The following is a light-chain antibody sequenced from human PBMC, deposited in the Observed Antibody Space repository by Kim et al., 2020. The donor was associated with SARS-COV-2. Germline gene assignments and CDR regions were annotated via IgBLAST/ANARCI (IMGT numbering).Light chain of an antibody. CDR1: QSLVYSDGNIS. J-gene: IGKJ3*01. V-gene: IGKV2-30*01. CDR3: MQGTHWPFT. CDR2: KVS. Sequence: PASISCRYSQSLVYSDGNISLNWFHQRPGQSPRRLIYKVSTRDSGVPDRFSGSGSGTVFTLQISRVEAEDVGVYYCMQGTHWPFTFGPGTKVDIK.